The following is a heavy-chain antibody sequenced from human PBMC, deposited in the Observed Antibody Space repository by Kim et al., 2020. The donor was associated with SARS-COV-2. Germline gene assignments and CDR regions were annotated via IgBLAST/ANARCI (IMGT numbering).Heavy chain of an antibody. V-gene: IGHV3-23*01. Sequence: ADSVKGRFTISRDNSKNSLYLQMNSLRAEDTAIYYCAKAGNYYGSRSYYYWGQGTLVTVSS. J-gene: IGHJ4*02. CDR3: AKAGNYYGSRSYYY. D-gene: IGHD3-10*01.